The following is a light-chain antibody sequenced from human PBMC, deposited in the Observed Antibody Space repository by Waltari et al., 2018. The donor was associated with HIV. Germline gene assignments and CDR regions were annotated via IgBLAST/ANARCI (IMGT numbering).Light chain of an antibody. CDR3: QQRSSWRT. J-gene: IGKJ1*01. V-gene: IGKV3-11*01. Sequence: EIVLTQSPPTLPLSPGGRAALSCRASQSVSTFLAWYQQKPGQAPRLLIYDASNRATGIPARFSGSGSGTDFTLTISSLEPEDFALYYCQQRSSWRTFGQGTKVEIK. CDR2: DAS. CDR1: QSVSTF.